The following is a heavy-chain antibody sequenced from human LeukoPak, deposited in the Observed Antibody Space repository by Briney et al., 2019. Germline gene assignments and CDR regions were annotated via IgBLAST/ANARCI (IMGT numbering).Heavy chain of an antibody. J-gene: IGHJ4*02. CDR1: RYSFTNYW. Sequence: GESLKISCKGFRYSFTNYWVGWVRQMPGKGLEWMGVIYPSDSDTRYSPSFQGQVTISADKSISTAYLQWSSLKASDTAMYYCARSWVLHGGFDSWGQGTLVTVSS. V-gene: IGHV5-51*01. CDR2: IYPSDSDT. CDR3: ARSWVLHGGFDS. D-gene: IGHD1-26*01.